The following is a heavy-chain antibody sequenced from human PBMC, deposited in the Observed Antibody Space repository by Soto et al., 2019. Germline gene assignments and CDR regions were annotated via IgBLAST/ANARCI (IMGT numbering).Heavy chain of an antibody. CDR1: GDSFRTLG. CDR2: IIPMFGKG. D-gene: IGHD6-19*01. Sequence: QVQLVQSGAEVRKPGSSVQGSCKASGDSFRTLGINWVRQAPGQGLEWMGGIIPMFGKGRYAERFQDSATLTADKSTSTAYMELSSLRSDDTAVYYCATAHSSGWYFFDYWGQGSLVTVSS. J-gene: IGHJ4*02. V-gene: IGHV1-69*06. CDR3: ATAHSSGWYFFDY.